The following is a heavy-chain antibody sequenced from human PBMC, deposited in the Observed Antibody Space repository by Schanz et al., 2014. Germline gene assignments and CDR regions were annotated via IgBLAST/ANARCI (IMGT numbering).Heavy chain of an antibody. CDR3: GRGGGAYPQKYGMDV. V-gene: IGHV1-46*01. D-gene: IGHD3-16*01. CDR2: ISPSGGST. J-gene: IGHJ6*02. Sequence: QVQLVQSGAEAKKPGASVKVSCTAFGYSFTTYFIHWVRLAPGQGFEWMGLISPSGGSTSYAQKFQGRVTMTRDTSTSTVFMELSGLPSEDTAVYYWGRGGGAYPQKYGMDVWGQGTTVTVSS. CDR1: GYSFTTYF.